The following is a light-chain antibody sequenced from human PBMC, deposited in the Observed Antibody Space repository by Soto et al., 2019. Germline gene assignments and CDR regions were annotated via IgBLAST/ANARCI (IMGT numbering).Light chain of an antibody. CDR3: SSYTSSSTYV. CDR1: SSDVGVYNY. J-gene: IGLJ1*01. Sequence: QSFLTQPASLSGSPGQSSTISCTGTSSDVGVYNYVSWYRQHPGKAPKLMIYEVSYRPSGVSNRFSGSKSGNTASLTISGLQAEDEADYYCSSYTSSSTYVFGTGTKVTVL. V-gene: IGLV2-14*01. CDR2: EVS.